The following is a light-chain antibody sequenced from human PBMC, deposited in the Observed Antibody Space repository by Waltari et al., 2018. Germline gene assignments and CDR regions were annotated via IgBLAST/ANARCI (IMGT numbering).Light chain of an antibody. CDR1: DSDVGAYDF. V-gene: IGLV2-14*01. CDR2: EVS. J-gene: IGLJ1*01. CDR3: SSYTTSSAPGV. Sequence: QSALTQPASVSGSPGQSITISCSGTDSDVGAYDFVSWYQQHPGKAPHLIIYEVSNLPSGISNRFSAPKSGNTASLTISGLQAEDEADYYCSSYTTSSAPGVFGTGTRVTVL.